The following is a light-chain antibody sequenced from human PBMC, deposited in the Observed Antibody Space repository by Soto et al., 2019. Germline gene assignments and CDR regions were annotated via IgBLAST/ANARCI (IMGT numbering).Light chain of an antibody. CDR1: SSDFGAYNY. CDR3: SSYSGTSALYV. V-gene: IGLV2-14*03. Sequence: QSALTQPASVSGSPGQSITISCTGTSSDFGAYNYVSWYQQHPGRAPKLMISNVSNRPSGVSNRFSGSKSGNTASLTISGLQTEDEADYFCSSYSGTSALYVFGAGTKVTVL. CDR2: NVS. J-gene: IGLJ1*01.